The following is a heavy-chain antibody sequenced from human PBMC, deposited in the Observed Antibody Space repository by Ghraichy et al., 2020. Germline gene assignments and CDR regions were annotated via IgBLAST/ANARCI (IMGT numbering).Heavy chain of an antibody. J-gene: IGHJ5*02. D-gene: IGHD6-13*01. V-gene: IGHV1-24*01. CDR3: ATIRETAAGTVWFDP. Sequence: ASVKVSCKVSGYTLTELSMHWVRQAPGKGLEWMGGFDPEDGETIYAQKFQGRVTMTEDTSTDTAYMELSSLRSEDTAVYYCATIRETAAGTVWFDPWGQGTLVTVSS. CDR1: GYTLTELS. CDR2: FDPEDGET.